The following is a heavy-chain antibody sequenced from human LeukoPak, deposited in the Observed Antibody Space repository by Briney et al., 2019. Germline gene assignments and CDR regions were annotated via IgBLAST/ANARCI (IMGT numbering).Heavy chain of an antibody. V-gene: IGHV3-7*01. CDR2: TNPDGSIK. CDR3: VSGFLQWLY. Sequence: GGSLRLSCAASGFIFGGYWMSWVRQAPGRGLEWVANTNPDGSIKYYVDSVNGRFTISRDNAKNSLYLQMNSLRAEDTAVYYCVSGFLQWLYWGEGTLVTVSS. CDR1: GFIFGGYW. J-gene: IGHJ4*02. D-gene: IGHD3-3*01.